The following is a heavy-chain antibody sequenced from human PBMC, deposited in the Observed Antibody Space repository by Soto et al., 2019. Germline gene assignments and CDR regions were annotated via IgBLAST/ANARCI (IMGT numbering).Heavy chain of an antibody. V-gene: IGHV4-34*01. CDR1: GDSLRGQS. Sequence: QVQLQQWGAGLLKASETLSLTCAVVGDSLRGQSWNWIRQSPGKGLEWIGELDQSGGTNYNPSLKRRAIISDDTSPNQFSLTLPSATAADTAVYYCAREDSYGWSGESLDVWGQGTTVTVSS. J-gene: IGHJ6*02. D-gene: IGHD6-19*01. CDR2: LDQSGGT. CDR3: AREDSYGWSGESLDV.